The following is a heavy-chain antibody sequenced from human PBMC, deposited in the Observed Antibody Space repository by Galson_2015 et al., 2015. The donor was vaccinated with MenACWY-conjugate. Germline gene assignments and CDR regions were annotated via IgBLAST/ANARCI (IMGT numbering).Heavy chain of an antibody. J-gene: IGHJ4*02. D-gene: IGHD4-17*01. Sequence: QSGAEVKKPGESLKISCKGSGYSFTSYWLGWERQMPGKGLEWMGIIYPGDSNTRYSPSFQGQVTISADKSISTAYLQWSSLKASDTAMYYCARPHGYDDYPSKYYFDYWGQGTLVTVSS. V-gene: IGHV5-51*03. CDR1: GYSFTSYW. CDR2: IYPGDSNT. CDR3: ARPHGYDDYPSKYYFDY.